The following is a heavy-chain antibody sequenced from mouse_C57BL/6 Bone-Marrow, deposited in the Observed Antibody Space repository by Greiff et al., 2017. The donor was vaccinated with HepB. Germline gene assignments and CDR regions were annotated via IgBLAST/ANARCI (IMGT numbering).Heavy chain of an antibody. CDR3: ASYDYGPDY. J-gene: IGHJ2*01. D-gene: IGHD2-4*01. CDR2: IDPSDSYT. CDR1: GYTFTGYW. Sequence: QVQLQQPGAELVRPGTSVKLSCKASGYTFTGYWMHWVKQRPGQGLEWIGVIDPSDSYTNYNQKFKGKATLTVDTSSSTAYMQLSSLTSEDSAVYYCASYDYGPDYWGQGTTLTVSS. V-gene: IGHV1-59*01.